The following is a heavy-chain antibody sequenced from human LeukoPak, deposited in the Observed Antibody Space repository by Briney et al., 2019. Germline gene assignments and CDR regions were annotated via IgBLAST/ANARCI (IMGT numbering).Heavy chain of an antibody. V-gene: IGHV3-7*03. J-gene: IGHJ4*02. CDR3: ARDGGGRGWFL. D-gene: IGHD6-19*01. Sequence: GGSLRLSCAASGFTFSNYWMSWVRQAPGKGLEWVANIKQDGGERYYADSVKGRFTISRDNAKSSLYLQINSLRVEDTAVYYCARDGGGRGWFLWGQGTLVTVSS. CDR2: IKQDGGER. CDR1: GFTFSNYW.